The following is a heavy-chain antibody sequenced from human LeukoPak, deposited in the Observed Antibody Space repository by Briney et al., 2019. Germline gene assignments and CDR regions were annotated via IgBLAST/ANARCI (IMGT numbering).Heavy chain of an antibody. V-gene: IGHV4-59*01. CDR1: GDSISSYY. J-gene: IGHJ4*02. D-gene: IGHD6-6*01. Sequence: SETLSLTCTVSGDSISSYYWSWIRQPPGKGLEWIGHIYYSGSTNYNPSLKSRVTISVDTSKNQFSLKLSSVTAADTAVYYCARERSSSFLDYWGQGTLVTVSS. CDR3: ARERSSSFLDY. CDR2: IYYSGST.